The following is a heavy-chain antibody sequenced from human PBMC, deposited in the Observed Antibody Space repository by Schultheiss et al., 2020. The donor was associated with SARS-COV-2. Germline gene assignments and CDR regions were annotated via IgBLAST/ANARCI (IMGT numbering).Heavy chain of an antibody. CDR2: VTHGGST. D-gene: IGHD6-13*01. CDR3: VREFPVAAGSYYGMDV. Sequence: SETLSLTCTVSGGSMSTYYWSWIRQPPGKGLEWIGEVTHGGSTNYNPSLMRRVTISEARSKNQVSLKVTSVTAADTAVYYCVREFPVAAGSYYGMDVWGHGTAVTVSS. V-gene: IGHV4-59*12. J-gene: IGHJ6*02. CDR1: GGSMSTYY.